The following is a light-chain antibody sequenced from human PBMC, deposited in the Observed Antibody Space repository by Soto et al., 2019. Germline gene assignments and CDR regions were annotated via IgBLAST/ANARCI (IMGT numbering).Light chain of an antibody. CDR2: QIS. V-gene: IGKV1-39*01. J-gene: IGKJ5*01. CDR1: QSIGPY. CDR3: HQGYATPLT. Sequence: DIQMTQSPSSLSASVGDRVSITCRASQSIGPYLNWFQQKPGEAPKLLIYQISTLQSAVPSRFSGSGSGTDFTLTINSLQTEDFATYYCHQGYATPLTFGQGTRLEIK.